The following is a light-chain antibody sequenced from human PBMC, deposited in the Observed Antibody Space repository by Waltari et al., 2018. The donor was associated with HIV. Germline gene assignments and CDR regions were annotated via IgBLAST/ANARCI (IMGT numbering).Light chain of an antibody. Sequence: QSALTQPRSVSGSPGQSVTISCTGTSNDVGGSNFVSWYQQHPGKHPKLMIYDVALRASGVPARFSGAKSGNTASLTISGLQAEDEADYYCCSYAGSYTLVFGGGTKLTVL. CDR3: CSYAGSYTLV. J-gene: IGLJ3*02. CDR2: DVA. V-gene: IGLV2-11*01. CDR1: SNDVGGSNF.